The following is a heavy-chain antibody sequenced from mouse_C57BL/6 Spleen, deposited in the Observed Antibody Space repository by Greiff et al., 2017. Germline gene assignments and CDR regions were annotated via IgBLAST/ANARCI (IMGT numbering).Heavy chain of an antibody. D-gene: IGHD2-2*01. V-gene: IGHV5-17*01. Sequence: EVQGVESGGGLVKPGGSLKLSCAASGFTFSDYGMHWVRQAPEKGLEWVAYISSGSSTIYYADTVKGRFTISRDNAKNTLFLQMTSLRSEDTAMYYCARRRDGYAPDYYAMDYWGQGTSVTVSS. CDR2: ISSGSSTI. CDR3: ARRRDGYAPDYYAMDY. CDR1: GFTFSDYG. J-gene: IGHJ4*01.